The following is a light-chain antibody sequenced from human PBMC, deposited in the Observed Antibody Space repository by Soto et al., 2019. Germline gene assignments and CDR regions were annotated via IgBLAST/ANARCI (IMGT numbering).Light chain of an antibody. V-gene: IGKV3-20*01. Sequence: VFTPTLGTLSLSRGDRDNVSCRYSQSVSSSHLAGYQHRPGQAPRLLIHAASSRATGSPDGVSGGGSGRDFRLTISRLEPEDFAVYYCQQDGDSPITFGQGTRLEV. J-gene: IGKJ5*01. CDR2: AAS. CDR3: QQDGDSPIT. CDR1: QSVSSSH.